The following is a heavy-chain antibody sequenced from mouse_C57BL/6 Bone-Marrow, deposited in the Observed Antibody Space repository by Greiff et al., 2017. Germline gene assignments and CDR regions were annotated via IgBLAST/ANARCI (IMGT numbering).Heavy chain of an antibody. CDR3: AREGYGSSDDGFAY. CDR1: GYAFSSYW. CDR2: IYPGDGDT. D-gene: IGHD1-1*01. Sequence: VQLQQSGAELVKPGASVKISCKASGYAFSSYWMNWVKQRPGKGLEWIGQIYPGDGDTNYNGKFKGKATLTADKSSSTAYMQLSSLTSEDSAVYFCAREGYGSSDDGFAYWGQGTLVTVSA. V-gene: IGHV1-80*01. J-gene: IGHJ3*01.